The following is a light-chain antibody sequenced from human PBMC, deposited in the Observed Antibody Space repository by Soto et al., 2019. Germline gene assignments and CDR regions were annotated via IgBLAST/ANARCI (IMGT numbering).Light chain of an antibody. J-gene: IGLJ1*01. Sequence: QSALTQPASVSGSPGQSITISCSGTSEDVGGYDYVSWYQHHPGKAPKLMISEVSNRPSGLSNRFSGSKSGSTASLTISGLQAEDEADYYCSSYTSSSTLVFGSGTKVT. CDR1: SEDVGGYDY. V-gene: IGLV2-14*01. CDR2: EVS. CDR3: SSYTSSSTLV.